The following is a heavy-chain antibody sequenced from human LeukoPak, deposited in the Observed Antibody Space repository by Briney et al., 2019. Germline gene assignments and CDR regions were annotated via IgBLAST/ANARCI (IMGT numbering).Heavy chain of an antibody. D-gene: IGHD1-26*01. CDR2: ISYDGSNK. Sequence: GESLRLSYEASGFTFSSYGMHWVRQAPGKGLEWVAVISYDGSNKYYADSVKGRFTISRDNSKNTLYLQMNSLRAEDMAVYYCAKGGSYYDAFDIWGQGTMVTVSS. CDR1: GFTFSSYG. V-gene: IGHV3-30*18. CDR3: AKGGSYYDAFDI. J-gene: IGHJ3*02.